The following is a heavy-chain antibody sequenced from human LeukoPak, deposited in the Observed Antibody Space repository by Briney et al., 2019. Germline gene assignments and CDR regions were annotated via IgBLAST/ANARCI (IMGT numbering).Heavy chain of an antibody. CDR2: INWNGETT. CDR3: ATHSYYYGSGSYPHYLDY. Sequence: PGGSLRLSCAASGFSFEDNGMSWVRQAPGKGLEWVSGINWNGETTGYVDSVKGRFTISRDNAKNSLYLQMNSLRAEDTALYYCATHSYYYGSGSYPHYLDYWGQRTLVTVSS. D-gene: IGHD3-10*01. V-gene: IGHV3-20*04. CDR1: GFSFEDNG. J-gene: IGHJ4*02.